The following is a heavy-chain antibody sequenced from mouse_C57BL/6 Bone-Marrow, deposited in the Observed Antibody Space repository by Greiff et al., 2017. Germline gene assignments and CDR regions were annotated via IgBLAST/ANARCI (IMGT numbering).Heavy chain of an antibody. V-gene: IGHV14-4*01. Sequence: EVQLQQSGAELVRPGASVKLSCTASGFNIKDDYIHWVKQRPEQGLEWIGWIDPEIGDTEYASKFQGKTTITLDTSSNTAYLQRSSLTSEDTAVYYCSSVEGNYFDFWGQGTPLTVAS. CDR1: GFNIKDDY. CDR2: IDPEIGDT. CDR3: SSVEGNYFDF. D-gene: IGHD2-14*01. J-gene: IGHJ2*01.